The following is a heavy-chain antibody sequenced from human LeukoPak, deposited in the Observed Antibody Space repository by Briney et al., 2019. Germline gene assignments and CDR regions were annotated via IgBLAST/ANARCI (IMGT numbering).Heavy chain of an antibody. J-gene: IGHJ4*02. V-gene: IGHV4-31*03. D-gene: IGHD3-16*01. CDR2: IYYTGIT. Sequence: SETLSLTCTVSGGSISSGTHYYDWIRQHPGKGLEWIGYIYYTGITSYNPSLGSRVTMSVDTSMNQISLKVTSLTAADTAVYYCAASSGVTLGRFWGQGALVTVSS. CDR1: GGSISSGTHY. CDR3: AASSGVTLGRF.